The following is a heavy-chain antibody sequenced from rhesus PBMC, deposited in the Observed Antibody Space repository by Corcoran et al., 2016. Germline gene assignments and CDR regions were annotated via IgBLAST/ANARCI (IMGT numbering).Heavy chain of an antibody. Sequence: EVQLVQSGAEVKKPGASVKLSCKASGYTFTDYYLPLVRQAPGKGLEWMGRVDPEDGEEIHAQKFQDRVTITADTSTDTAYMELSSLRSEDTAVYYCATALGAAAAFDYWGQGVLVTVSS. CDR1: GYTFTDYY. D-gene: IGHD6-31*01. J-gene: IGHJ4*01. CDR3: ATALGAAAAFDY. CDR2: VDPEDGEE. V-gene: IGHV1-111*02.